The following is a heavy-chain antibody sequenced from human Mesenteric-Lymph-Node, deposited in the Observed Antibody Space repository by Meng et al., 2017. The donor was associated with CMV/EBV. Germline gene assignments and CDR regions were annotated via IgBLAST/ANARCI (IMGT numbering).Heavy chain of an antibody. V-gene: IGHV3-23*01. CDR3: AKEKTLEGSGYDSRVMDV. CDR1: GFTFSSYA. J-gene: IGHJ6*02. Sequence: GESLKISCAASGFTFSSYAMSWVRQAPGKGLEWVSAISGATDDTQYTDSVKGRFTISRDRSKNTVYLQMNSLRAEDTAVYYCAKEKTLEGSGYDSRVMDVWGPGTTVTVSS. D-gene: IGHD3-22*01. CDR2: ISGATDDT.